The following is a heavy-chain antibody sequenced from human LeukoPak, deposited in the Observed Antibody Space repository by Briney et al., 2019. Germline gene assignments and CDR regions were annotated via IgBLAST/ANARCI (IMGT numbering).Heavy chain of an antibody. CDR1: GFTFSSYS. CDR2: ISSSSSTI. J-gene: IGHJ5*02. Sequence: PGGSLRLSCAASGFTFSSYSMNWVRQAPGKGLEWVSYISSSSSTIYYADSVKGRFTISRDNAKNSLYLQMNSLRAEDTAVYYCARERRYGSGSYYNNWFDPWGQGTLVTVSS. V-gene: IGHV3-48*01. CDR3: ARERRYGSGSYYNNWFDP. D-gene: IGHD3-10*01.